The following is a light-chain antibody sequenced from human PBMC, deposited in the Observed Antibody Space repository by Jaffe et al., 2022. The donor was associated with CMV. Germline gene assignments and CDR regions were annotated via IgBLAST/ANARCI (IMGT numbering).Light chain of an antibody. CDR1: KLGNKY. V-gene: IGLV3-1*01. CDR3: QAWDSSSANVV. CDR2: QDT. J-gene: IGLJ2*01. Sequence: SYELTQPPSVSVSPGQTASITCSGDKLGNKYACWYQQKPGQSPVVVIYQDTKRPSGIPERFSGSNSGNTATLTISETQAMDEADYYCQAWDSSSANVVFGGGTKLTVV.